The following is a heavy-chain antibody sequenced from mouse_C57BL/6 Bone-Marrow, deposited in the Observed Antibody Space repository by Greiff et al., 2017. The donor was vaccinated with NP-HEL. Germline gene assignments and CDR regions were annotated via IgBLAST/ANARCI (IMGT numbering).Heavy chain of an antibody. V-gene: IGHV1-80*01. Sequence: VQLQESGAELVKPGASVKISCKASGYAFSSYWMNWVKQRPGKGLEWIGQIYPGDGDTNYNGKFKGKATLTADKSSSTAYMQLSSLTSEDSAVYFCARSNYYGSSYFAYWGQGTLVTVSA. D-gene: IGHD1-1*01. CDR2: IYPGDGDT. CDR3: ARSNYYGSSYFAY. CDR1: GYAFSSYW. J-gene: IGHJ3*01.